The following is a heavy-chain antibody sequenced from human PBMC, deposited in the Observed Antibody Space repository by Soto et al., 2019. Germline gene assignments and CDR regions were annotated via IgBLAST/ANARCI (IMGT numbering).Heavy chain of an antibody. V-gene: IGHV3-30*03. J-gene: IGHJ2*01. Sequence: GGSLRLSCSPSGFTFSSNGMHWVRQAPGTQLEWVAVISYDGSKKYYADSVKGRFTISRDTSKNTLYLQMNSLRAEDTAVYYCATVCVNDTASSEIYTLSLHGRSTDL. CDR1: GFTFSSNG. D-gene: IGHD3-22*01. CDR2: ISYDGSKK. CDR3: ATVCVNDTASSEIYTLSLHGRSTDL.